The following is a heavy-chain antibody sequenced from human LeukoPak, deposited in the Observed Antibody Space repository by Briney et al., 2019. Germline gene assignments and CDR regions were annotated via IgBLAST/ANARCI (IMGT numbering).Heavy chain of an antibody. J-gene: IGHJ4*02. CDR3: ATFRWGVGFEY. Sequence: SETLSLTCAVYGGSFSGYYWTFTRQPPGKGPEWIGEINHSGSTNYNPSLKSRVTISVDTSRNEFSLRLNSVTAADTAVYYCATFRWGVGFEYWGQGTLVTVSS. CDR2: INHSGST. CDR1: GGSFSGYY. D-gene: IGHD3-16*01. V-gene: IGHV4-34*01.